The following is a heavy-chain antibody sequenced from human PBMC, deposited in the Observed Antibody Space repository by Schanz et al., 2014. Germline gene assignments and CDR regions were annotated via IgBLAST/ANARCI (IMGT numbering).Heavy chain of an antibody. V-gene: IGHV3-7*02. CDR3: LAPGDDMDV. CDR2: IKRDGSEK. Sequence: EEQLVESGGGLVQPGGSLRLSCAASGFSFSTYWMSWVRQAPGKGLEWVANIKRDGSEKNYLDSVKGRFTISRDNAKSALFLQMNSLRAEDTSVYYCLAPGDDMDVWGQGTTVTVSS. J-gene: IGHJ6*02. CDR1: GFSFSTYW.